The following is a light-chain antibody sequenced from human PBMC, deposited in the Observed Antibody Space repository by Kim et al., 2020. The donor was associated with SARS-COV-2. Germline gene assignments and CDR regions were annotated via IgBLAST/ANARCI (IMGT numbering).Light chain of an antibody. Sequence: PGQSISISCIGSRSNVGNYNLVSWYQQHPGKPPKLMIYDSPTRPSEVPSRFSATQSGNTASLTISALQAEVEADYYCSSYTTSHVVFGGGTQLTVL. CDR2: DSP. V-gene: IGLV2-14*02. J-gene: IGLJ2*01. CDR3: SSYTTSHVV. CDR1: RSNVGNYNL.